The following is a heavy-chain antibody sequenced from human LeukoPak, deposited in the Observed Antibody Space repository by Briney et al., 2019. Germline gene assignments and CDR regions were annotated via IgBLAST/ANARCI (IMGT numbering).Heavy chain of an antibody. CDR1: GGTFSSYA. J-gene: IGHJ5*02. CDR3: ARDLNKSGWPYNWFDP. D-gene: IGHD6-19*01. Sequence: SVKVSCKASGGTFSSYAISWVRQAPGQGLEWMGRIIPILGIANYAQKFQGRVTITADKSTSTAYMELRSLRSDDTAVYYCARDLNKSGWPYNWFDPWGQGTLVTVSS. V-gene: IGHV1-69*04. CDR2: IIPILGIA.